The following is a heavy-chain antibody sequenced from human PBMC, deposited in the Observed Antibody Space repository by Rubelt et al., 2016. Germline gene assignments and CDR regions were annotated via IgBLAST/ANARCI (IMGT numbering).Heavy chain of an antibody. CDR2: ISNDGSST. Sequence: QAPGKGLEWVSRISNDGSSTTYADSVKGRFTISRDNAKNTLYLQMNSLRDEDTAVYYCARAGSYRFDYWGQGILVTVSS. D-gene: IGHD1-26*01. CDR3: ARAGSYRFDY. V-gene: IGHV3-74*01. J-gene: IGHJ4*02.